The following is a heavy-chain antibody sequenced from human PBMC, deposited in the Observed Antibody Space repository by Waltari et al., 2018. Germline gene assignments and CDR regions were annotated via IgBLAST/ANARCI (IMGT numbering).Heavy chain of an antibody. CDR2: SSAYSGAT. CDR3: ARNIMRRIDE. Sequence: QVRLVQSGTEVKRPGASVKVSCKASGFTFNNFGFSWVRQAPGHGLEWLGWSSAYSGATHYAEKFQGRVTMTTDTSTDIVYMDLRSLRSDDTAVYFCARNIMRRIDEWGQGTLLTVSS. D-gene: IGHD3-16*01. J-gene: IGHJ4*02. CDR1: GFTFNNFG. V-gene: IGHV1-18*01.